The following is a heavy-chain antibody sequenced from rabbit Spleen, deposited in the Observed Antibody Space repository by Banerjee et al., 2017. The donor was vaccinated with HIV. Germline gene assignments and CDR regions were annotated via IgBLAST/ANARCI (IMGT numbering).Heavy chain of an antibody. CDR2: IRGANSGDI. Sequence: QEQLEESGGDLVEPEGSLTLTCTVSGFSFSNSYWICWVRQPPGKRPEWIGCIRGANSGDIWYANWATGRFTISKTSPTTVTLQMTSLIVADTATYFCARDVQGGSDWTFNLWGPGTLVTVS. CDR1: GFSFSNSYW. J-gene: IGHJ4*01. D-gene: IGHD8-1*01. CDR3: ARDVQGGSDWTFNL. V-gene: IGHV1S45*01.